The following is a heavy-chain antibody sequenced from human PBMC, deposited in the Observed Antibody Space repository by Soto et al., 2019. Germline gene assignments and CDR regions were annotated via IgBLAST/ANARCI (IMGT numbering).Heavy chain of an antibody. Sequence: GASVKVSCKSSGYIFTGYYMHWVRQAPGQGLEWMGWINPNSGGTNYAQKFQGRVTMTRDTSISTAYMELSRLRSDDTAVYYCVFWEGGSSYFDYWGQGTLVTVSS. D-gene: IGHD1-26*01. V-gene: IGHV1-2*02. CDR2: INPNSGGT. J-gene: IGHJ4*02. CDR3: VFWEGGSSYFDY. CDR1: GYIFTGYY.